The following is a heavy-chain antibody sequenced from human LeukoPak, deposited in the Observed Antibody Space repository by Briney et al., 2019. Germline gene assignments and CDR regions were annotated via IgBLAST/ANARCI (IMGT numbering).Heavy chain of an antibody. J-gene: IGHJ6*03. CDR2: ISAYNGNT. CDR3: AGAVVVPAAFSYYYYYMDV. Sequence: ASVKVSCKASGYTFTSYGISWVRQAPGQGLEWMGWISAYNGNTNYAQKLQGRVTMTTDTSTSTAYMELRSLRSDDTAVYYCAGAVVVPAAFSYYYYYMDVWGKGTTVTVSS. CDR1: GYTFTSYG. D-gene: IGHD2-2*01. V-gene: IGHV1-18*01.